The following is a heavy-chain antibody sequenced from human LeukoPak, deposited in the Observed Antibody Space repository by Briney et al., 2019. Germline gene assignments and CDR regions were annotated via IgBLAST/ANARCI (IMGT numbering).Heavy chain of an antibody. CDR2: ISQDVSHK. CDR1: GFTFSSYW. J-gene: IGHJ4*02. D-gene: IGHD5-12*01. Sequence: GGSLRLSCAASGFTFSSYWMSWVRQAPGKGLQSVAYISQDVSHKYYVDSVKGRFTISRDNAKNPLHLEMNRLRAEDTALYYCARVGYNGWNFENWGQGTLVTVPS. V-gene: IGHV3-7*01. CDR3: ARVGYNGWNFEN.